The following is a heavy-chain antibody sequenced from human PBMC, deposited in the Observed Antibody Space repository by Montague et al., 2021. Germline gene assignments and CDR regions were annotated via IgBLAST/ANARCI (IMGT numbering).Heavy chain of an antibody. J-gene: IGHJ4*02. CDR3: ARARITGTTTPLDH. Sequence: SETLSLTCTVYGGSISSTSHYWDWMRQPPGKGLEWIGTFYSGGNTYYNPALKSRVSISADTSNNQFSLKLHSVTAADTAVYFCARARITGTTTPLDHWGQGTLVIVSS. D-gene: IGHD1/OR15-1a*01. CDR1: GGSISSTSHY. V-gene: IGHV4-39*01. CDR2: FYSGGNT.